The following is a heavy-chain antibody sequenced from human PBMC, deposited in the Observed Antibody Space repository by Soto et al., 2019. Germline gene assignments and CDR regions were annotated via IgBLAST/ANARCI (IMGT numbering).Heavy chain of an antibody. V-gene: IGHV3-74*01. CDR3: ARDGGSGTPFEY. CDR1: GFTFSTYW. Sequence: GGSLRLSCAASGFTFSTYWMHWVRQDPGRGLLWVSRITSDGDNTRYADFVKGRFTISRDNAKNTLYLQMDSLRVDDSAVYYCARDGGSGTPFEYWGQGPRSPSPQ. D-gene: IGHD1-1*01. CDR2: ITSDGDNT. J-gene: IGHJ4*02.